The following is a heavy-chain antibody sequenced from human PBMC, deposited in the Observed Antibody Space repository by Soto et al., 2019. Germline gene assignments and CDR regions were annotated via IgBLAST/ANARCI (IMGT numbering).Heavy chain of an antibody. CDR1: GGTFSSYA. Sequence: ASVKVSCKASGGTFSSYAISWVRQAPGQGLEWMGGIIPIFGTANYAQKFQGRVTITADKSTSTAYMELSSLRSEDTAVYYCVTYVVVPAAILDSDAFDIWGQGTMVTVSS. CDR2: IIPIFGTA. J-gene: IGHJ3*02. CDR3: VTYVVVPAAILDSDAFDI. V-gene: IGHV1-69*06. D-gene: IGHD2-2*02.